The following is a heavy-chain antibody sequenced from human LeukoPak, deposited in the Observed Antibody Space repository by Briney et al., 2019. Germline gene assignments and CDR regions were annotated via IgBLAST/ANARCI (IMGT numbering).Heavy chain of an antibody. CDR1: GFNFNYVW. V-gene: IGHV3-15*01. D-gene: IGHD1-26*01. Sequence: GGSLRLSCTASGFNFNYVWMDWVRQAPGKGLEWVGRIRTNIEGETTDYAAPAKGRFTISRDDPKTTKYLHMNSLKTEDSAVYFCTTERNWELLRPYGLDIWGQGTTVTVSS. CDR3: TTERNWELLRPYGLDI. J-gene: IGHJ6*02. CDR2: IRTNIEGETT.